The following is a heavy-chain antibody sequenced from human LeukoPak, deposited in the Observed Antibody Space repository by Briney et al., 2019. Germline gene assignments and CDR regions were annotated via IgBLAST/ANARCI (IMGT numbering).Heavy chain of an antibody. J-gene: IGHJ4*02. CDR2: IYPGDSDT. Sequence: GESLKISCKGSGYSFTSYWIGWVRQMPGKGLEWMGIIYPGDSDTRYSPSFQGQVTISADKSISTAYLQWSSLKASDTAMYYCARWFSSSSWYRYFDYWGQGTLATVSS. CDR3: ARWFSSSSWYRYFDY. CDR1: GYSFTSYW. V-gene: IGHV5-51*01. D-gene: IGHD6-13*01.